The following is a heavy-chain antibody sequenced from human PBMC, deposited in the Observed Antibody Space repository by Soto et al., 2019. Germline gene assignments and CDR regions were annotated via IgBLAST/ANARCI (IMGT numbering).Heavy chain of an antibody. CDR3: ARRYGDCFDY. CDR1: GGSISRYY. D-gene: IGHD4-17*01. J-gene: IGHJ4*02. Sequence: SETLSRTCTACGGSISRYYCSWIRQPPGKGLEWIGYIYYSGSTNYNPSLKSRVTISVDTSKNQFSLKLSSVTAADTAVYYCARRYGDCFDYWGQGTLVTVS. CDR2: IYYSGST. V-gene: IGHV4-59*12.